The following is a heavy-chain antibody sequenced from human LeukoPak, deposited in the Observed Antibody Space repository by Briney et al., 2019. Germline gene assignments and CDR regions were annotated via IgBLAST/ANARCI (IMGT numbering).Heavy chain of an antibody. D-gene: IGHD3-16*02. J-gene: IGHJ4*02. CDR2: ISGSGGST. Sequence: PGGSLRLSCAASGFTFSSYAMSWVRQAPGKGLEWVSAISGSGGSTYYADSVKGRFTISRDNSKNTLYLQMNSLRAEDTALYYCARDIGVWGTYRRGAFDYWGQGILVTVSS. V-gene: IGHV3-23*01. CDR1: GFTFSSYA. CDR3: ARDIGVWGTYRRGAFDY.